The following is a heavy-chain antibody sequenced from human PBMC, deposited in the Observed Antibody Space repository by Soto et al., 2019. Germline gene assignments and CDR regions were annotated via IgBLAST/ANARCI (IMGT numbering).Heavy chain of an antibody. V-gene: IGHV1-3*01. D-gene: IGHD2-15*01. CDR2: INAGNGNT. J-gene: IGHJ4*02. CDR1: GYTFTSYA. Sequence: ASVKVSCKASGYTFTSYAMHWVRQAPGQRLEWMGWINAGNGNTKYSQKFQGRVTITRDTSASTAYMELSSLRSEDMAVYYCARDVVGVVVAATLDYWGQGTLVTVSS. CDR3: ARDVVGVVVAATLDY.